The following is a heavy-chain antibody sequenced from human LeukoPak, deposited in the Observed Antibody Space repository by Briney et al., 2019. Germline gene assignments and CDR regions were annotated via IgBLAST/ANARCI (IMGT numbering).Heavy chain of an antibody. CDR3: ARVGGSSSENDY. Sequence: ASVKVSCKDSGYTFTSYGISWVRQAPGQGLEWMGWISGYNSNTHYEQKFQGRVTMTTDTSTSTAYMELRSLRSDDTAVYYCARVGGSSSENDYWGQGTLVTVSS. CDR1: GYTFTSYG. D-gene: IGHD6-13*01. V-gene: IGHV1-18*01. J-gene: IGHJ4*02. CDR2: ISGYNSNT.